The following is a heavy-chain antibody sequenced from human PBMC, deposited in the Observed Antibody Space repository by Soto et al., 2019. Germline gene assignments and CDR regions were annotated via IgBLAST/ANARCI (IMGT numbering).Heavy chain of an antibody. CDR1: GGTFSSYA. Sequence: ASVKVSCKASGGTFSSYAISWVRQAPGQGLEWMGGIIPIFGTANYAQKFQGRVTITADESTSTAYMELSSLRSEDTAVYYCARRGYCSSTSCPNLDYYYYGMDVWGQGTTVTVSS. D-gene: IGHD2-2*01. CDR3: ARRGYCSSTSCPNLDYYYYGMDV. CDR2: IIPIFGTA. V-gene: IGHV1-69*13. J-gene: IGHJ6*02.